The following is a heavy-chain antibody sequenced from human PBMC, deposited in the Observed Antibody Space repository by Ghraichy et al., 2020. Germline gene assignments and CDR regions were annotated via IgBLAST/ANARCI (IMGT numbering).Heavy chain of an antibody. D-gene: IGHD3-10*01. CDR2: TYYRSKWYS. CDR3: ARLYIYGFDY. CDR1: GDSVSSNSAT. J-gene: IGHJ4*02. V-gene: IGHV6-1*01. Sequence: SQTLSLTCAISGDSVSSNSATWDWIRQSPSRGLEWLGRTYYRSKWYSEYAPSVKSRITINSDTSKNQFSLQLNSVTPEDTALYYCARLYIYGFDYWGQGTLVTVSS.